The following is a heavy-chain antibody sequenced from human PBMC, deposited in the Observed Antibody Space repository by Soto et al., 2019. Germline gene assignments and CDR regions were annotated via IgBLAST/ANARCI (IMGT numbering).Heavy chain of an antibody. CDR1: GFTFSNYY. D-gene: IGHD6-19*01. CDR3: ARSYSSGWEFDY. Sequence: KPGGSLRLSCGASGFTFSNYYMSWIRQAPGKGLEWVSYISSTGRTIYYADSVKSRFTVSRDNAQNSLSLKLNSLRVEDTAVYYCARSYSSGWEFDYWGQGTHVTVSS. V-gene: IGHV3-11*01. CDR2: ISSTGRTI. J-gene: IGHJ4*02.